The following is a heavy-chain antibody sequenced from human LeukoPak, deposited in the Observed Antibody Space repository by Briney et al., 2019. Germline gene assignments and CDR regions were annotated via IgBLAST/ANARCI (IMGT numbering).Heavy chain of an antibody. CDR2: IYLDGST. Sequence: PSETLSLTCTVPGGSISSYYWSWIRQPPGKGLEWIGFIYLDGSTNYNPSLKSRVTISLDTSKNQFSLKLNSVATADTAVYYCARDGYSSGWRENGFDVWGQGTMVTVSS. CDR1: GGSISSYY. CDR3: ARDGYSSGWRENGFDV. D-gene: IGHD6-19*01. V-gene: IGHV4-59*01. J-gene: IGHJ3*01.